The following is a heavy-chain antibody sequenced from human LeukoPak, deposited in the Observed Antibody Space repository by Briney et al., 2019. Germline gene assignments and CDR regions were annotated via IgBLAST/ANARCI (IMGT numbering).Heavy chain of an antibody. J-gene: IGHJ6*03. CDR3: ARGITMIVVVARDYMDV. D-gene: IGHD3-22*01. V-gene: IGHV1-46*01. CDR1: GYTFTGYY. Sequence: ASVKVSCKASGYTFTGYYMHWVRQAPGQGLEWIGIINPSGGSTSYAQKFQGRVTMTRDTSTSTVYMELSSLRSEDTAVYYCARGITMIVVVARDYMDVWGKGTTVTVSS. CDR2: INPSGGST.